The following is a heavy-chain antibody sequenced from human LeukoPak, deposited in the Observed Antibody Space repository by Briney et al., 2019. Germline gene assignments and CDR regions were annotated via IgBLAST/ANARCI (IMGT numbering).Heavy chain of an antibody. V-gene: IGHV3-13*01. CDR1: GFTVSSYD. D-gene: IGHD5/OR15-5a*01. CDR3: ARVRSGVWILDY. Sequence: PGGSLRLSCAASGFTVSSYDXXXXXXXXGXXXXWVSAIGPAGDTYYSDSVKGRFTXFRDNVKNSLYLQMNSLRAGDTAVYHCARVRSGVWILDYWGQGALVTVSS. J-gene: IGHJ4*02. CDR2: IGPAGDT.